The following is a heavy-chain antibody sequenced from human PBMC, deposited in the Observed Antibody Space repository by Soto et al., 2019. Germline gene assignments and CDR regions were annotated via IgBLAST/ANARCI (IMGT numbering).Heavy chain of an antibody. D-gene: IGHD3-9*01. CDR3: AHGDIRDFDS. CDR1: GFSLSAFGVA. CDR2: IYWDADK. Sequence: QITLKESGPTLVKPTQTLTLTCSFSGFSLSAFGVAVGWIRQPPGKALEWLALIYWDADKRYSPSLNSRLTITKDTSKNQVVLTMTNMDPVATATYYCAHGDIRDFDSWGKGTMVTVSS. J-gene: IGHJ4*02. V-gene: IGHV2-5*02.